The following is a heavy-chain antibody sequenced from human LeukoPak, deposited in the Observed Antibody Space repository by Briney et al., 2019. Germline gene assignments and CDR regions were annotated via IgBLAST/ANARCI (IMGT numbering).Heavy chain of an antibody. CDR1: GFIFSNYA. Sequence: AGGSLRLSCAASGFIFSNYAMSWVRQAPGKGLEWVSAIDSTGAYTWYADSVKGRFTISKDSSKTILYLQMNSLRAEDAAVYYCARALSAWGRGTLVTVSS. V-gene: IGHV3-23*01. J-gene: IGHJ4*02. CDR3: ARALSA. CDR2: IDSTGAYT. D-gene: IGHD3-3*01.